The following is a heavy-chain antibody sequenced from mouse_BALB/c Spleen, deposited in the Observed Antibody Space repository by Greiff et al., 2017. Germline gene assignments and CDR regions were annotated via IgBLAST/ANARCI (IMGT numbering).Heavy chain of an antibody. CDR3: ARHDYGSSFAY. D-gene: IGHD1-1*01. V-gene: IGHV5-12-1*01. Sequence: VQLKESGGGLVKPGGSLKLSCAASGFAFSSYDMSWVRQTPEKRLEWVAYISSGGGSTYYPDTVKGRFTISRDNAKNTLYLQMSSLKSEDTAMYYCARHDYGSSFAYWGQGTLVTVSA. J-gene: IGHJ3*01. CDR1: GFAFSSYD. CDR2: ISSGGGST.